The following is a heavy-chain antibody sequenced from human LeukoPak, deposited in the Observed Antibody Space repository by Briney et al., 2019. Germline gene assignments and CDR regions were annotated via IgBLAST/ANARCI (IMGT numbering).Heavy chain of an antibody. CDR1: GGSFSGYY. V-gene: IGHV4-34*01. D-gene: IGHD6-13*01. J-gene: IGHJ5*02. CDR2: INHSGST. CDR3: ARGIAAAGIFLYYNWFDP. Sequence: PSGTLSLTCAVYGGSFSGYYWSWIRQPPGKGLEWIGEINHSGSTNYNPSLKSRVTISVDTSKNQFSLKLSSVTAADTAVYYCARGIAAAGIFLYYNWFDPWGQGTLVTVSS.